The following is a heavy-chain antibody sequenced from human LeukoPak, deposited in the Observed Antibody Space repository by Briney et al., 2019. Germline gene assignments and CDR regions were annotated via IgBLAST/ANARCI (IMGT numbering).Heavy chain of an antibody. CDR2: ISGSGSST. CDR3: AKDRGY. V-gene: IGHV3-23*01. J-gene: IGHJ4*02. Sequence: GGSLRLSRAASGLTFSTYGMTWVRQAPGKGLEWVSGISGSGSSTSYADSVKGRFTISRDNSNNTLYLQMNSLRADDTAVYYCAKDRGYWGQGTLVTVSS. CDR1: GLTFSTYG.